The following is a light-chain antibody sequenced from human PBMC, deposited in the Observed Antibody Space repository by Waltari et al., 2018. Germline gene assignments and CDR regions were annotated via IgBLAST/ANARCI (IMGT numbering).Light chain of an antibody. Sequence: EIVLTQSPGTLSLSPGEGATLSCRTSQTIRTTYLAWYQQKPGQAPTLLIYGTFSRATGIPDRFTGSGSGTDFSLTISSLEAEDFATYYCQQYDISPRTFGGGTKARSN. CDR2: GTF. V-gene: IGKV3-20*01. CDR3: QQYDISPRT. CDR1: QTIRTTY. J-gene: IGKJ4*01.